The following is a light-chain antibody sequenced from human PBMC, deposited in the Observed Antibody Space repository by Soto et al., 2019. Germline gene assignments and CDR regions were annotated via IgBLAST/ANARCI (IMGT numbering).Light chain of an antibody. CDR2: GVS. J-gene: IGLJ1*01. CDR1: TSDVSIYNY. Sequence: QSALTQPASVSGSPGQSITISCTGTTSDVSIYNYVSWYQQHPGKAPKLMIYGVSNRPSGVSNRFSGAKSGHTASLTISGLQVEDEADYYCCSYTSSTNYVFGPGTSSPS. CDR3: CSYTSSTNYV. V-gene: IGLV2-14*01.